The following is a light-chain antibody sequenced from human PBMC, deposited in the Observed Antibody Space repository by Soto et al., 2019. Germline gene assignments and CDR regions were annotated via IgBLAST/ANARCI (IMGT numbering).Light chain of an antibody. CDR3: QQYNNWPPLT. Sequence: EIVMTQSPATLSVSPGERATLSCRASQSVSSNLAWYQRKPGQAPRLLIYGASTRATGIPAKFSGSGSGTEFTLTISSLQSEYFAVYYCQQYNNWPPLTFGGGTKVEIK. J-gene: IGKJ4*01. V-gene: IGKV3-15*01. CDR1: QSVSSN. CDR2: GAS.